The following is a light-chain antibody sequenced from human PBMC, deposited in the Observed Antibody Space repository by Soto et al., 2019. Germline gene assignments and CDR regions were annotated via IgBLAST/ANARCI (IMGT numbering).Light chain of an antibody. V-gene: IGKV3-20*01. CDR3: QQSDRFPYT. J-gene: IGKJ2*01. CDR2: GAS. CDR1: QSVSSNY. Sequence: DIVLTQSPGTLSLSAGERGTLSCRASQSVSSNYLAWYQQKPGQAPRLLIYGASSRATGIPDRFSGSGSGTDFTLTITGLEADESAVYYCQQSDRFPYTFGQGTKLEIK.